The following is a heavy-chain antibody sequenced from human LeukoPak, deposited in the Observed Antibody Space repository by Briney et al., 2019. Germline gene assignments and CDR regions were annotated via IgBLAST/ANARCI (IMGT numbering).Heavy chain of an antibody. CDR2: ISSTYDI. CDR3: ANADTYDFWSGYYAGELDY. J-gene: IGHJ4*02. CDR1: GFIFSPYA. Sequence: GGSLRLSCAASGFIFSPYAMNWVRQAPGRGLEWVSYISSTYDIYYSDSVRGRFTISRDNAKNSVYLQMNSLRDEDTAVYYCANADTYDFWSGYYAGELDYWGQGTLVTVSS. D-gene: IGHD3-3*01. V-gene: IGHV3-48*02.